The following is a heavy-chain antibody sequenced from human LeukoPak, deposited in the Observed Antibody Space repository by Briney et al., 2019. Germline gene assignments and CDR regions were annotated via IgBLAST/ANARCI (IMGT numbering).Heavy chain of an antibody. CDR2: NNGNGGST. CDR3: ARVRGYYGSGGSYYFDY. V-gene: IGHV3-20*04. D-gene: IGHD3-10*01. J-gene: IGHJ4*02. Sequence: GTLSLTCAVSGGSISSSNWWSWGRQAPGKGLEWFSGNNGNGGSTGYADAVKGRFTISRDNAKNSLYLQMNRLRAEDTALYYCARVRGYYGSGGSYYFDYWGQGTLVTVSS. CDR1: GGSISSSNW.